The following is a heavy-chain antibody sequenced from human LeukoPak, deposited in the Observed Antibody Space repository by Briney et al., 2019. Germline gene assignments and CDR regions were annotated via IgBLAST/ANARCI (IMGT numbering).Heavy chain of an antibody. Sequence: ASVKVSCKASGYTFTGYYMHWVRQAPGQGLEWMGWINPNNGGTNYAQKFQGRVTMTRDTSISTAYMELSRLTSDDTAVYYCARGRGSTSSNLDYWAREPWSPSPQ. CDR1: GYTFTGYY. CDR3: ARGRGSTSSNLDY. D-gene: IGHD2-2*01. CDR2: INPNNGGT. V-gene: IGHV1-2*02. J-gene: IGHJ4*02.